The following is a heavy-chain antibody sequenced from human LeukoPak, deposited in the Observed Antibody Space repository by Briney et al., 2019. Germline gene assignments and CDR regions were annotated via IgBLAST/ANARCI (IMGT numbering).Heavy chain of an antibody. Sequence: SVKVSCKASGGTFSSYAISWVRQAPGQGLEWMGGIIPIFGTANYAQKFQGRVTITADESTSTAYMGLSSLRSKDTAVYYCASPSITIFGVAPRSLYYYYYMDVWGKGTTVTVSS. CDR3: ASPSITIFGVAPRSLYYYYYMDV. CDR2: IIPIFGTA. J-gene: IGHJ6*03. D-gene: IGHD3-3*01. CDR1: GGTFSSYA. V-gene: IGHV1-69*13.